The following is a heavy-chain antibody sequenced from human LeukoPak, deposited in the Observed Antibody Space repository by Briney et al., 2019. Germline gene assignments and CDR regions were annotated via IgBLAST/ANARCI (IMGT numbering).Heavy chain of an antibody. CDR2: IYYSGST. CDR3: ARDFPTPPYYYYYYMDV. V-gene: IGHV4-30-4*08. CDR1: GGSISSGDYY. J-gene: IGHJ6*03. Sequence: SQTLSLTRTVSGGSISSGDYYWSWIRQPPGKGLEWIGYIYYSGSTYYDPSLKSRVTISVDTSKNQFSLKLSSVTAADTAVYYCARDFPTPPYYYYYYMDVWGKGTTVTVSS. D-gene: IGHD3-3*01.